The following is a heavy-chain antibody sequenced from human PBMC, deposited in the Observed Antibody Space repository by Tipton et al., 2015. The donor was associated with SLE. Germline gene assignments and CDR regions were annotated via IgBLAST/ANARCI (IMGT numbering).Heavy chain of an antibody. CDR2: INHSGST. CDR1: GFTFSSYS. CDR3: AGGSGFYGWFDP. D-gene: IGHD3-22*01. J-gene: IGHJ5*02. V-gene: IGHV4-34*01. Sequence: LRLSCAASGFTFSSYSMNWVRQAPGTGLEWIGEINHSGSTNYNPSLKSRVTISVDTSKNQFSVKLSSVTAADTAVYYCAGGSGFYGWFDPWGQGTLVTVSS.